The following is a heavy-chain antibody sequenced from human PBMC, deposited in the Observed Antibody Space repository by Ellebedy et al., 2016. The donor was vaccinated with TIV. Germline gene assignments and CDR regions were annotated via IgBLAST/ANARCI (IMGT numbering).Heavy chain of an antibody. V-gene: IGHV3-23*01. CDR2: ISGSGGST. D-gene: IGHD3-10*01. CDR3: AKDGAVRGVHDAFDI. CDR1: GFTFSGYG. J-gene: IGHJ3*02. Sequence: GGSLRLSXAASGFTFSGYGMSWDRQAPGKGLEWVSGISGSGGSTYYADSVKGRFTISRDNSKNTLYLQMNSLRAEDTAVYYCAKDGAVRGVHDAFDIWGQGTMVTVSS.